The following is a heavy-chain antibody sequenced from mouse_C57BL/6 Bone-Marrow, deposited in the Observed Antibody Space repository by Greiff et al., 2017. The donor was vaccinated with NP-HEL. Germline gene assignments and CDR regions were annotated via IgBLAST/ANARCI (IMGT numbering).Heavy chain of an antibody. D-gene: IGHD1-2*01. V-gene: IGHV3-6*01. Sequence: ESGPGLVKPSQSLSLTCSVTGYSITSGYYWNWIRQFPGNKLEWMGYISYDGSNNYNPSLKNRISITRDTSKNQFFLKLNSVTTEDTATYYCARAGITPWYFDVWGTGTTVTVSS. CDR1: GYSITSGYY. CDR2: ISYDGSN. J-gene: IGHJ1*03. CDR3: ARAGITPWYFDV.